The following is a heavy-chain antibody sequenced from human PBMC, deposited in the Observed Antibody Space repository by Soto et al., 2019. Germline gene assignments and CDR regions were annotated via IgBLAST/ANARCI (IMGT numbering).Heavy chain of an antibody. J-gene: IGHJ4*02. V-gene: IGHV1-8*01. CDR1: GYTFSSYD. CDR2: LNPNSGDT. D-gene: IGHD6-19*01. Sequence: ASVKVSCKASGYTFSSYDINWVRQATGQGLEWMGWLNPNSGDTGYAQKFQGRVTLTRNTSINTAYIELSSLTSDDTAVYYCATTGGGWYLYWGQGTLVTVSS. CDR3: ATTGGGWYLY.